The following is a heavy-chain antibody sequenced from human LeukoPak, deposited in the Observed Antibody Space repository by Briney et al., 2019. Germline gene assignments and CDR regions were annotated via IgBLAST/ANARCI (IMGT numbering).Heavy chain of an antibody. J-gene: IGHJ6*02. Sequence: GGSLRLSCAASGFTFNNYWIHWVRQVPGKGLVWVSRINNDGSSASYVDSVKGRFTISRDNAKNTLFLQMNRLRAEDTAVYYCARRGTGHGMDVWGRGTTVIVSS. CDR1: GFTFNNYW. CDR2: INNDGSSA. D-gene: IGHD1-1*01. V-gene: IGHV3-74*01. CDR3: ARRGTGHGMDV.